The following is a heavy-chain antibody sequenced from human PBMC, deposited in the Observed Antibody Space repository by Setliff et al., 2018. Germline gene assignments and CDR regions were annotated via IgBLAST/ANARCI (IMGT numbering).Heavy chain of an antibody. CDR3: ARSTETFSGEDFYFFYYMDV. D-gene: IGHD4-4*01. CDR2: ISYDDTKK. Sequence: GGSLRLSCAASGPTFSSYWMSWVRQAPGKGLEWVALISYDDTKKYFADSVKGRFTISRDSSRNTLYLQMSSLRPEDTALYYCARSTETFSGEDFYFFYYMDVWGKGTTVTVSS. CDR1: GPTFSSYW. V-gene: IGHV3-30*03. J-gene: IGHJ6*03.